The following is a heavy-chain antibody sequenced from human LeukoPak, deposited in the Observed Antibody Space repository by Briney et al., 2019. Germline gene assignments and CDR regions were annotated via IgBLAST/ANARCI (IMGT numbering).Heavy chain of an antibody. D-gene: IGHD3-10*01. CDR3: AREVPKGTSFDY. Sequence: GSLRLSCAASGFTLSSYEMNWVRQAPGKGLEWVSYISSSGGPIFYADSVKGRFTISRDNAKNSLFLQMSSLRAEDTAVYYCAREVPKGTSFDYWAQGTLVTVSS. J-gene: IGHJ4*02. CDR1: GFTLSSYE. CDR2: ISSSGGPI. V-gene: IGHV3-48*03.